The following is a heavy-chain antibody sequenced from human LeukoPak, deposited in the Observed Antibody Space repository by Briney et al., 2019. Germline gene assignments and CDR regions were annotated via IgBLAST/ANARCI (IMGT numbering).Heavy chain of an antibody. CDR3: AKSNTPFQYSGYDLDY. CDR1: GFTFSDYY. D-gene: IGHD3-22*01. CDR2: ISGSGGST. V-gene: IGHV3-23*01. J-gene: IGHJ4*02. Sequence: PGGSLRLSCAASGFTFSDYYMSWIRQAPGKGLEWVSAISGSGGSTYYADSVKGRFTISRDNSKNTLYRQMNSLRAEDTAVYYCAKSNTPFQYSGYDLDYWGQGTLVTVSS.